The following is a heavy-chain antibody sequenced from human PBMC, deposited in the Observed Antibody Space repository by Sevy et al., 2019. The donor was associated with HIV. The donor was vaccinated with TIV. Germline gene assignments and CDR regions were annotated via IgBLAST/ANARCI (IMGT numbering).Heavy chain of an antibody. J-gene: IGHJ3*02. D-gene: IGHD3-10*02. CDR3: ARHVRWLGDAFDI. Sequence: GGSLRLSCEASGFIFTDYYMTWIRQAPGKGLEWLSHISTSGNNIHYADSVKGRFAVSRDNAKNSLYLQMNSLRAEDTAVYYCARHVRWLGDAFDIWGHGAMVTVSS. CDR1: GFIFTDYY. V-gene: IGHV3-11*01. CDR2: ISTSGNNI.